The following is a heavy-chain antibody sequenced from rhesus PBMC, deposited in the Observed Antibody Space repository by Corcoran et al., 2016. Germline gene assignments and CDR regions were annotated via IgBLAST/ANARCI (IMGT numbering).Heavy chain of an antibody. Sequence: QVQLQESGPGLVKPSETLSLTCAVSGGSISSSNWWSWIRQPPGKGLEWIGNICGSSCSTSSNPPLKSQVTISTATSKNQFSLKLSSVTAADTAVYYCARDNEFLTIAGTYPFDYWGQGVLVTVSS. D-gene: IGHD1-1-1*01. J-gene: IGHJ4*01. CDR2: ICGSSCST. V-gene: IGHV4-65*01. CDR3: ARDNEFLTIAGTYPFDY. CDR1: GGSISSSNW.